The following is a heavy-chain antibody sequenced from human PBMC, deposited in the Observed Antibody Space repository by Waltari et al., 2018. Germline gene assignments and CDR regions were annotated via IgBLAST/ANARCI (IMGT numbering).Heavy chain of an antibody. V-gene: IGHV1-2*06. CDR3: ARGGNSITMIEGDY. Sequence: QVQLVQSGAEVKKPGASVKVSCKASGYTFTGYYMHWVRQAPGQGLEWMGRINPNRGGTNYAQKFQGRVTMTRDTSISTAYMELSRLRSDDTAVYYCARGGNSITMIEGDYWGQGTLVTVSS. CDR1: GYTFTGYY. CDR2: INPNRGGT. J-gene: IGHJ4*02. D-gene: IGHD3-22*01.